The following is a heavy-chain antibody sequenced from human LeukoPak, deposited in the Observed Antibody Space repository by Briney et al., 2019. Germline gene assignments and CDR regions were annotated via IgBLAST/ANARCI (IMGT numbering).Heavy chain of an antibody. CDR3: AKPKTTSSGWYYFDH. V-gene: IGHV3-9*01. J-gene: IGHJ4*02. CDR2: ISWNSDST. CDR1: GFTFDDYA. Sequence: PGRSLRLSCAASGFTFDDYAMPWVRQAPGKGLEWVSGISWNSDSTGYADSVKGRFTITRDNAKNSLYLQMNSLRAEDTALYYCAKPKTTSSGWYYFDHWGQGTLVTVPS. D-gene: IGHD6-19*01.